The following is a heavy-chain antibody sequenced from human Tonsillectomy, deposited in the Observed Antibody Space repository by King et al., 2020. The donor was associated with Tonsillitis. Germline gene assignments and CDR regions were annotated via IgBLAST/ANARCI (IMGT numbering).Heavy chain of an antibody. CDR3: ACPFPVFKY. V-gene: IGHV4-59*01. Sequence: QLQESGPGLVKPSETLSLTCTVSGGSISSYYWSWIRQPPGKGLEWIGYIYYSGSTNYNPPLKSRVTISVDTSKNQISLTLRSVTAADTAVDYCACPFPVFKYWGQGTLVTVSS. CDR1: GGSISSYY. D-gene: IGHD3-3*01. J-gene: IGHJ4*02. CDR2: IYYSGST.